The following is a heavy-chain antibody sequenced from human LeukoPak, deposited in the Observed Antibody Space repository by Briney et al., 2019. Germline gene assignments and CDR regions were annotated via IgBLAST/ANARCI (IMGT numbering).Heavy chain of an antibody. Sequence: SETLSLTCSVSGGSMSSYYWNWIRQPPGKGLEWIGYIYHTGITNQNPSLKSRVAISLDTSKSQFSLKLTSVTAADTAVYYCARVGSGSSRYWGQGTLVTVSS. CDR3: ARVGSGSSRY. V-gene: IGHV4-59*12. CDR1: GGSMSSYY. D-gene: IGHD3-10*01. J-gene: IGHJ4*02. CDR2: IYHTGIT.